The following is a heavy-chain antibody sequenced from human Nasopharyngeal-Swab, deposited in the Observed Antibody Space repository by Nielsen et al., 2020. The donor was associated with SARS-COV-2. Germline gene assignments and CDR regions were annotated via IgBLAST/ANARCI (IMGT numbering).Heavy chain of an antibody. Sequence: SCAASGFTFDAYAMHWVRQAPGKGLAWVSGISWNSGSIGYADSVKGRFTISRDNAKNSLYLQMNSLRAEDTALYYCAKTLNPYCSSTSCYSGGMDVWGQGTTVTVSS. CDR2: ISWNSGSI. CDR3: AKTLNPYCSSTSCYSGGMDV. CDR1: GFTFDAYA. V-gene: IGHV3-9*01. D-gene: IGHD2-2*01. J-gene: IGHJ6*02.